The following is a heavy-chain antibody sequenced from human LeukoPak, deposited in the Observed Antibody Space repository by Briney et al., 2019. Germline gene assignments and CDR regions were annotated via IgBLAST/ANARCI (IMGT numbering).Heavy chain of an antibody. CDR2: ISYDGSNK. CDR1: GFTFSSYA. Sequence: PGGSLRLSCAASGFTFSSYAMHWVRQAPGKGLEWVAVISYDGSNKYYADSVKGRFTISRDNSKNTLYLQMNSLRAEDTAVYYCARENVEMATIRDDYYGMDVWGQGTTVTVSS. J-gene: IGHJ6*02. CDR3: ARENVEMATIRDDYYGMDV. V-gene: IGHV3-30-3*01. D-gene: IGHD5-24*01.